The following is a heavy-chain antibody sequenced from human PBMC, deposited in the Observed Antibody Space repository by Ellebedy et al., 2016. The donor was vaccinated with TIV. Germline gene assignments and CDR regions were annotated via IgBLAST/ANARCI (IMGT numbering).Heavy chain of an antibody. CDR2: IYYSGST. J-gene: IGHJ4*02. D-gene: IGHD1-7*01. CDR3: ARVEYNWNYRYFDY. CDR1: GGSISSSSYY. V-gene: IGHV4-61*05. Sequence: MPSETLSLTCTVSGGSISSSSYYWGWIRQPPGKGLEWIGYIYYSGSTYYNPSLKSRVTISVDTSKNQFSLKLSSVTAADTAVYYCARVEYNWNYRYFDYWGQGTLVTVSS.